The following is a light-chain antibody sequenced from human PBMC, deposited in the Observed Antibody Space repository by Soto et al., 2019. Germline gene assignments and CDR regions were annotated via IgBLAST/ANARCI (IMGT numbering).Light chain of an antibody. J-gene: IGKJ2*01. Sequence: EIVLTQFPGTLSLSPGERATLSCRASQSVSSSYLAWYQQKPGQAPRLLIYGASSRATGIPDRFSGSGSETDFTLTISRLEPEDFAVYYCQQYGSSPMYTFGQGTKLEIK. CDR1: QSVSSSY. CDR2: GAS. CDR3: QQYGSSPMYT. V-gene: IGKV3-20*01.